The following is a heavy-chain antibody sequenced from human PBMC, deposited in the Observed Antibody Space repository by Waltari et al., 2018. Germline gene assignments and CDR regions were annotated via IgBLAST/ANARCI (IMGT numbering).Heavy chain of an antibody. CDR2: IYHSGST. CDR3: ARLVRVSFGTYYFDY. D-gene: IGHD1-26*01. Sequence: QVQLQESGPGLVKPSETLSLTCAVSGYSISSGYYWGWIRQPPGKGLEWIGSIYHSGSTYYNPSLKSRVTISVDTSKNQFSLKLSSVTAADTAVYYCARLVRVSFGTYYFDYWGQGTLVTVSS. V-gene: IGHV4-38-2*01. J-gene: IGHJ4*02. CDR1: GYSISSGYY.